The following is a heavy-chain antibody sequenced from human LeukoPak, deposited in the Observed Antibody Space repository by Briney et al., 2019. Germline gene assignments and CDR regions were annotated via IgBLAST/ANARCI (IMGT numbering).Heavy chain of an antibody. Sequence: GGSLRLSCAASGFTFSNFGVHWVRQAPGKGLEWVAFIRNDGTNIYYVDSVKGRFTIFRDNSKNTVYLQMNSLRTEDTAVYYCAKEGFDPWGQGTLVTVSS. V-gene: IGHV3-30*02. CDR1: GFTFSNFG. CDR2: IRNDGTNI. CDR3: AKEGFDP. J-gene: IGHJ5*02.